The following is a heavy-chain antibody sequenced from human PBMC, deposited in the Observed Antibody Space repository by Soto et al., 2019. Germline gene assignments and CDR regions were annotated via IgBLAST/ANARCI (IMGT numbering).Heavy chain of an antibody. CDR1: GGSISSGGYY. V-gene: IGHV4-31*03. Sequence: PSETLSLTCTVSGGSISSGGYYWSWIRQHPGKGLEWIGYIYDSGTTYYNPSLKSRVTISVDTSKNQFSLKLSSVTAADTAVYYCARAHYGDYGYGMDVWGQGTTVTVSS. CDR3: ARAHYGDYGYGMDV. J-gene: IGHJ6*02. CDR2: IYDSGTT. D-gene: IGHD4-17*01.